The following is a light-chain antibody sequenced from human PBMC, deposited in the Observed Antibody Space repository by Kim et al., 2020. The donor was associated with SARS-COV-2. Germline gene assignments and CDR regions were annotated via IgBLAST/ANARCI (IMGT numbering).Light chain of an antibody. CDR3: QQYYGPPYT. Sequence: DIVMTQSPDSLAVSLGERATINCKSSQSVLYSSNNKNYLAWYQQKPGQPPKLLIYWASTRESGVPDRFSGSGSGTDFTLTIGSLQAEDVAVYYCQQYYGPPYTFGQGTKLEI. CDR2: WAS. J-gene: IGKJ2*01. CDR1: QSVLYSSNNKNY. V-gene: IGKV4-1*01.